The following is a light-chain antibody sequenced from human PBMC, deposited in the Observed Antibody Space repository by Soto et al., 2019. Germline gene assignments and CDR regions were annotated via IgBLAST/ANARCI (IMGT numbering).Light chain of an antibody. J-gene: IGKJ1*01. V-gene: IGKV1-39*01. CDR2: AAS. CDR3: QQSYSTPRT. CDR1: QSISNY. Sequence: DLQMTQSPSSLSASVGDRVTITCRASQSISNYLNWYQQKPGKAPKLLMYAASSLQSGVPSRFSGSGSATDFTLTISSLQPEDFATYYCQQSYSTPRTFGQGTKVEI.